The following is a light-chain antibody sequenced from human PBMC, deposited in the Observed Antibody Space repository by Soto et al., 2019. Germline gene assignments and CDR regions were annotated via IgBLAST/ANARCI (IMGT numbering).Light chain of an antibody. CDR3: SSYTDRNNVV. J-gene: IGLJ1*01. V-gene: IGLV2-8*01. CDR2: DFS. Sequence: QSALTQSPSASGSPGQSVTISCTGTSSDISGYNSVSWYQQHPGKAPKVMIYDFSKRPSGVPDRFSGSKSGNTASLTVSALQAEDEADYYCSSYTDRNNVVFGTGTKVTVL. CDR1: SSDISGYNS.